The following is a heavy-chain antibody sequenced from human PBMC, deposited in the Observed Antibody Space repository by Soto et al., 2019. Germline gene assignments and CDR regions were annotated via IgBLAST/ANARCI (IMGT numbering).Heavy chain of an antibody. V-gene: IGHV4-39*01. D-gene: IGHD3-22*01. J-gene: IGHJ5*02. CDR2: IYYSGST. CDR3: ARQLTYYYDSSGYRKWFDP. Sequence: SETLSLTRPVSGGSISSSSYYWGWIRQPPGKGLEWIGSIYYSGSTYYNPSLKSRVTISVDTSKNQFALKLSSVTAADTAVYYCARQLTYYYDSSGYRKWFDPWGQGTLVTVHS. CDR1: GGSISSSSYY.